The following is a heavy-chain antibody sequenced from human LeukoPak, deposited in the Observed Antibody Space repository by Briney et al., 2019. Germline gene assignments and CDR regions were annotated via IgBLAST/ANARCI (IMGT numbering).Heavy chain of an antibody. CDR2: IYTSGST. CDR3: ARGSGDSGSYSGAFDI. V-gene: IGHV4-61*02. CDR1: GGSISSGSYY. J-gene: IGHJ3*02. Sequence: TLTLTCTVSGGSISSGSYYWSWIRQPAGKGLEWIGRIYTSGSTNYNPSLKSRVTISVDTSKNQFSLKLSSVTAADTAVYYCARGSGDSGSYSGAFDIWGQGTMVTVSS. D-gene: IGHD1-26*01.